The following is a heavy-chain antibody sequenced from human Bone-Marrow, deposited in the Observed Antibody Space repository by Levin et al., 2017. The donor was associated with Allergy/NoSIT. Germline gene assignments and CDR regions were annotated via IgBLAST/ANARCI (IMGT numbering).Heavy chain of an antibody. Sequence: SETLSLTCSVSGGSVTRGTFYWNWVRQLPGLGLEWLGYIYYTGTTGYNPSLEGRVTISVDTSTNQLSLTLTSVTAADTAVYYCARDQGMAGRVFDYWGQGILVTVSS. CDR2: IYYTGTT. CDR1: GGSVTRGTFY. CDR3: ARDQGMAGRVFDY. J-gene: IGHJ4*02. V-gene: IGHV4-61*01. D-gene: IGHD6-13*01.